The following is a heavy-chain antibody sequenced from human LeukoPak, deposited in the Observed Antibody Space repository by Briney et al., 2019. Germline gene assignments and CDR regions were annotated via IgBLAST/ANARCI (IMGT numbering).Heavy chain of an antibody. V-gene: IGHV3-23*01. CDR2: LSASGGLT. CDR3: AKDHGSSDWYYFDY. D-gene: IGHD6-13*01. Sequence: GGSLRLSCAASGFTFSSYAMSWVRQAPGKGLEWVSGLSASGGLTYYADSVKGRFTISRDNSKNTLYLQMNTLRADDTAVYYCAKDHGSSDWYYFDYWGQGTLVTVSS. CDR1: GFTFSSYA. J-gene: IGHJ4*02.